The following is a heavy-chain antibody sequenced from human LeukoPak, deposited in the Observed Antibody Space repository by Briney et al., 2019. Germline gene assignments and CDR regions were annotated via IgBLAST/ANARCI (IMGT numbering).Heavy chain of an antibody. J-gene: IGHJ4*02. V-gene: IGHV1-69*04. CDR3: ARGDYGGNSTLGFDY. Sequence: ASVKVSCKASGGTSSSYAISWVRQAPGQGLEWMGRIIPILGIANYAQKFQGRVTITADKSTSTAYMELSSLRSEDTAVYYCARGDYGGNSTLGFDYWGQGTLVTVSS. CDR2: IIPILGIA. CDR1: GGTSSSYA. D-gene: IGHD4-23*01.